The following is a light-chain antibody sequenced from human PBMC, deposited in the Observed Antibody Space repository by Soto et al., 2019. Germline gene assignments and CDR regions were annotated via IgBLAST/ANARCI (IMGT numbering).Light chain of an antibody. CDR1: QGISSY. CDR3: QQLKSYPVT. Sequence: DIQLTQSPSFLSASVGDRVTITCRASQGISSYLAWYQQEPGKAPKPLIYAASTLQSGVPSRLSGGASGTEFTLTLISLQPEDFATYYSQQLKSYPVTFGGGTKVEIK. CDR2: AAS. J-gene: IGKJ4*01. V-gene: IGKV1-9*01.